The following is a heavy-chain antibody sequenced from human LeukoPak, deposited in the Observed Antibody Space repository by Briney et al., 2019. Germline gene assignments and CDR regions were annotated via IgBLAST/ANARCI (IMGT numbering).Heavy chain of an antibody. CDR1: GFTFSSYA. CDR3: ARAARDGYNYD. CDR2: ISYDGSNK. J-gene: IGHJ4*02. D-gene: IGHD5-24*01. Sequence: PGGSLRLSCAASGFTFSSYAMHWVRQAPGKGLEWVAVISYDGSNKYYADSVKGRFTISRDNSKNTLYLQMNSLRAEDTAVYYCARAARDGYNYDWGQGTLVTVSS. V-gene: IGHV3-30*04.